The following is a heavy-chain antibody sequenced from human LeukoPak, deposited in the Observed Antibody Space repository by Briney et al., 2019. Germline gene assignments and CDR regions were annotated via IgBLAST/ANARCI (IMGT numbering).Heavy chain of an antibody. CDR2: IYHSGST. D-gene: IGHD3-10*01. CDR3: ARAYGYYGSGSYEFDP. Sequence: PSETLSLTCTVSGYSISSGYYWGWIRQPPGKGLEWIGSIYHSGSTYYNPSLKSRVTISVDTSKNQFSLKLSSVTAADTAVYYCARAYGYYGSGSYEFDPWGQGTLVTVSS. J-gene: IGHJ5*02. V-gene: IGHV4-38-2*02. CDR1: GYSISSGYY.